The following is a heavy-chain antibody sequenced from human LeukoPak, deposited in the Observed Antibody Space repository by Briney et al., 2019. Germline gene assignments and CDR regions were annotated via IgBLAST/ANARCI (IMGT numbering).Heavy chain of an antibody. CDR3: ARAQLEGPVGVLYYGMDV. J-gene: IGHJ6*04. CDR1: GFTFSSYA. Sequence: GGSLRLSCAASGFTFSSYAMHWVRQAPGKGLEGVAVISYDGSNKYYADSVKGRFTISRDNSKNTLYLQMNSLRAEDTAVYYCARAQLEGPVGVLYYGMDVWGKGTTVTVSS. D-gene: IGHD1-1*01. CDR2: ISYDGSNK. V-gene: IGHV3-30*04.